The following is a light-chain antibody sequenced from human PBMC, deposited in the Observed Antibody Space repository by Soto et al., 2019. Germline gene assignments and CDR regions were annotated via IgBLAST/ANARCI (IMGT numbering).Light chain of an antibody. J-gene: IGLJ3*02. CDR1: SSNIGSNY. CDR2: DNH. Sequence: QSVLTQPPSVSAAPGQKVTISCSGSSSNIGSNYVSWYQKLPGTAPKLLIFDNHKRPSGIPDRFSGSKSGTSATLGITGLQTGDEADYYCGTWDGSLSAWVFGGGTKLTVL. CDR3: GTWDGSLSAWV. V-gene: IGLV1-51*01.